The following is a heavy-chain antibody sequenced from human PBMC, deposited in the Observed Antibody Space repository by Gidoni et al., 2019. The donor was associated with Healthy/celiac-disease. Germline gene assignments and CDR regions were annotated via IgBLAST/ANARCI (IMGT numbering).Heavy chain of an antibody. CDR2: ISGSGGST. CDR1: GFTVSSYA. Sequence: EVQLLESGGGLVQPGGSLRLSCAASGFTVSSYAMSWVRKAPGKGLEWVSAISGSGGSTYYADSVKGRFTISRDNSKNTLYLQMNSLRAEDTAVYYCAKDPAAAGTFPFDYWGQGTLVTVSS. J-gene: IGHJ4*02. V-gene: IGHV3-23*01. D-gene: IGHD6-13*01. CDR3: AKDPAAAGTFPFDY.